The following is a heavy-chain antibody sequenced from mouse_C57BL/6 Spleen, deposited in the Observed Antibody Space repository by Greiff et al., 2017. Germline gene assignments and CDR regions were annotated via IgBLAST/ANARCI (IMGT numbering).Heavy chain of an antibody. CDR3: ARISPYYYGSSLMDY. Sequence: VHLVESGPGLVQPSQSLSITCTVSGFSLTSYGVHWVRQSPGKGLEWLGVIWSGGSTDYNAAFISRLSISKDNSKSQVFFKMNSLQADDTAIYYCARISPYYYGSSLMDYWGQGTSVTVSS. J-gene: IGHJ4*01. D-gene: IGHD1-1*01. CDR2: IWSGGST. CDR1: GFSLTSYG. V-gene: IGHV2-2*01.